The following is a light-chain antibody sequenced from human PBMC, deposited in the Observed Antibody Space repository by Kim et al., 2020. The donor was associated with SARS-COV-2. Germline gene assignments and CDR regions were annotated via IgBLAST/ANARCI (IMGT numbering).Light chain of an antibody. CDR1: SSNIGAVYD. CDR2: GNS. Sequence: QSVLTQPPSVSGAPGQRVTITCTGSSSNIGAVYDVHWYQQLPGTAPKLLIYGNSNRPSVVPDRFSGSKSGTSASLAITGLQAEDEADYYCQSYDSSLSGWVFGGGTQLTVL. V-gene: IGLV1-40*01. CDR3: QSYDSSLSGWV. J-gene: IGLJ3*02.